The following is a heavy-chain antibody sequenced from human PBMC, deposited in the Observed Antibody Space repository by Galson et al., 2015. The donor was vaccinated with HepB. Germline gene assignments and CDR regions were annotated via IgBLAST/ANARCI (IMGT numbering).Heavy chain of an antibody. CDR2: IKEDGSDK. D-gene: IGHD2-2*01. V-gene: IGHV3-7*05. Sequence: SLRLSCAASGFTFSRYWMIWVRQTPGKGLECVAKIKEDGSDKDYVDSVRGRFTISRDNAKNSLYLQMNSLRAEDTAMYYCARGRTAADQWGQGTLVTVSS. CDR1: GFTFSRYW. J-gene: IGHJ5*02. CDR3: ARGRTAADQ.